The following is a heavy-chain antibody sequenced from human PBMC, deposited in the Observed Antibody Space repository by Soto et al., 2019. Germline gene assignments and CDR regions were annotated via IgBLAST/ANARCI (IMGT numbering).Heavy chain of an antibody. D-gene: IGHD3-22*01. Sequence: SETLSLTCTVSGGSISSGGYYWSWIRQHPGKGLEWIGYIYYSGSTYYNPSLKSRVTISVDTSKNQFPLKLSSVTAADTAVYYCARESATLTMIVAKDAFDIWGQGTMVTVSS. CDR3: ARESATLTMIVAKDAFDI. V-gene: IGHV4-31*03. CDR2: IYYSGST. CDR1: GGSISSGGYY. J-gene: IGHJ3*02.